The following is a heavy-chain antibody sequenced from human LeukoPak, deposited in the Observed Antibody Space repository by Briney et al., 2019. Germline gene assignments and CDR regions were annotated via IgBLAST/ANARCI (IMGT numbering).Heavy chain of an antibody. D-gene: IGHD2-2*01. Sequence: SETLSLTCTVSGGSISSNSDYWSWIRQPAGKELEWIGRFYSSGSTSYNPSLKSRVTISVVTSKNQFSLRLTSVTAADTAVYYCARHYQRTGLFDYWGQGTLVTVSS. J-gene: IGHJ4*02. CDR3: ARHYQRTGLFDY. V-gene: IGHV4-61*02. CDR2: FYSSGST. CDR1: GGSISSNSDY.